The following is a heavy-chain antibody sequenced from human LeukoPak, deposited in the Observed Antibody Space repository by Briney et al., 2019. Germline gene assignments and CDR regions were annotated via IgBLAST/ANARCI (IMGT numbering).Heavy chain of an antibody. CDR1: GYTLTELS. CDR3: ATLEYGSGSFQIDY. J-gene: IGHJ4*02. CDR2: FDPEDGET. Sequence: ASVKVSCKVSGYTLTELSMHWVRQAPGKGLEWMGGFDPEDGETIYAQKFQGRVTMTEDTSTDTAYMELSSLRSEDTAVYYCATLEYGSGSFQIDYWGQGTLVTVSP. V-gene: IGHV1-24*01. D-gene: IGHD3-10*01.